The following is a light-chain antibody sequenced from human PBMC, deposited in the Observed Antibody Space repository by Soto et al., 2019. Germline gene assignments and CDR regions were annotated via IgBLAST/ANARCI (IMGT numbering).Light chain of an antibody. CDR2: LNSDGSH. J-gene: IGLJ2*01. Sequence: QSVLTQSPSASASLGASVKLTCTLSSGHSSYAIAWHQQQPEKGPRYLMKLNSDGSHSKGDGIPDRFSGSSSGAERYLTISSLQSEDEADFYRQTWGTGIQVFGGGTKVTVL. V-gene: IGLV4-69*01. CDR1: SGHSSYA. CDR3: QTWGTGIQV.